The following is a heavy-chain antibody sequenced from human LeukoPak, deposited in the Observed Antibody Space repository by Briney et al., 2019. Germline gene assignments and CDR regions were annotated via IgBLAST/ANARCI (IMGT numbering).Heavy chain of an antibody. CDR1: GGSISSGGYS. J-gene: IGHJ5*02. V-gene: IGHV4-30-2*01. Sequence: SETLSLTCAVSGGSISSGGYSWSWIRQPPGKGLEWIGYIYHSGSTYYNPSLKSRVTISVDTSKNQFSLKLSSVTAADTAVYYCARDIGVVAAGNWFDPWGQGTLVTVSS. CDR2: IYHSGST. CDR3: ARDIGVVAAGNWFDP. D-gene: IGHD2-15*01.